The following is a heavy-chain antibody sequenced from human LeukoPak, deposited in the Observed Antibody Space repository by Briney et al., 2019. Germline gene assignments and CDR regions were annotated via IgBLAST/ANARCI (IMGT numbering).Heavy chain of an antibody. Sequence: GGSLRLSCAASGFTVRNNYMTWVRQAPGKGLEWVSVIYSGGSTYYADSVKGRFTISRDNAKNSVYLQMNSLGAEDTAVYYCARDLGTTGYDLLDPWGQGTLVTVSS. CDR1: GFTVRNNY. CDR2: IYSGGST. CDR3: ARDLGTTGYDLLDP. D-gene: IGHD5-12*01. V-gene: IGHV3-66*01. J-gene: IGHJ5*02.